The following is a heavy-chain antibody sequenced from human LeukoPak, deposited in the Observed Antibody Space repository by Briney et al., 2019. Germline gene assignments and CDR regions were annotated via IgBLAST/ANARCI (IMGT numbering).Heavy chain of an antibody. D-gene: IGHD5-12*01. J-gene: IGHJ4*02. CDR3: ARDYEIY. Sequence: PGGSLRLSCAASGFTFSSYSMNWVRQAPGKGLEWVSSISSSSSYIYYGDSVKGRFTISRDNAKDSLYLQMNSLRAENTAVYYCARDYEIYWGQGALVTASS. V-gene: IGHV3-21*01. CDR2: ISSSSSYI. CDR1: GFTFSSYS.